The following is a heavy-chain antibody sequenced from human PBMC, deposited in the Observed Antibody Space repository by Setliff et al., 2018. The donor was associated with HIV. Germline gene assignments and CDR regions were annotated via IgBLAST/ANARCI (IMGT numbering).Heavy chain of an antibody. D-gene: IGHD2-2*03. CDR1: GGSFSGSS. J-gene: IGHJ2*01. Sequence: SETLSLTCAVYGGSFSGSSWSWIRQPPGRGLEWIGEISHSGTANYNPSLKSRVTLSLDTAKNRFSLNLKSVTDAETAVYFCARGIPDARNGYDDGDWYFDLWGRGTLVTV. V-gene: IGHV4-34*01. CDR2: ISHSGTA. CDR3: ARGIPDARNGYDDGDWYFDL.